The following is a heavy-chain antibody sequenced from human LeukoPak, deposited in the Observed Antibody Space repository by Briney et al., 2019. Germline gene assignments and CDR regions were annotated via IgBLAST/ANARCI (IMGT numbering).Heavy chain of an antibody. J-gene: IGHJ4*02. V-gene: IGHV1-2*06. CDR1: GYTFTSYD. D-gene: IGHD3-10*01. CDR2: INPNSGGT. CDR3: ARLFGGHDY. Sequence: ASVKVSCKASGYTFTSYDVNWVRQATGQGLEWMGRINPNSGGTNYAQKFQGRVTMTRDTSISTAYMELSRLRSDDTAVYYCARLFGGHDYWGQGTLVTVSS.